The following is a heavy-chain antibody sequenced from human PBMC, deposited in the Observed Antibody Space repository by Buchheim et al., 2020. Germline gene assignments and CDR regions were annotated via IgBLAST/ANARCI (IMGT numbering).Heavy chain of an antibody. Sequence: VQLVESGGGVVQPGRSLRLSCAASGFTFSSYWMSWVRQAPGKGLEWVANIKQDGSEKYYVDSVKGRFTISRDNAKNSLYLQMNSLRAEDTAVYYCARDRGAGLTRYGMDVWGQGTT. CDR1: GFTFSSYW. CDR3: ARDRGAGLTRYGMDV. V-gene: IGHV3-7*01. J-gene: IGHJ6*02. CDR2: IKQDGSEK. D-gene: IGHD3-10*01.